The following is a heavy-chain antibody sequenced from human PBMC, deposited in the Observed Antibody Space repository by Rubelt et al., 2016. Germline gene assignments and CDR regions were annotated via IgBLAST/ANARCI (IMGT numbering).Heavy chain of an antibody. CDR1: GGSFSGYY. Sequence: QLQLQESGPGLLKPSETLSLTCAVYGGSFSGYYWSWIRQPPGKGLEWIGEINHSGSTNYNPSLKSRVPLSVDTSKNQFSLKLSSVAAADTAVYYCASFGVVYYYGMDVWGQGTTVTVSS. D-gene: IGHD3-3*01. CDR2: INHSGST. V-gene: IGHV4-34*01. J-gene: IGHJ6*02. CDR3: ASFGVVYYYGMDV.